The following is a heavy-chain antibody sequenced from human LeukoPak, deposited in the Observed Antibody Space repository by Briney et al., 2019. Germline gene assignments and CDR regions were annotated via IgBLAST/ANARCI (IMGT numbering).Heavy chain of an antibody. CDR1: GYTFTAYY. CDR3: AKARGLYCSSISCYDCDV. V-gene: IGHV1-2*02. CDR2: INPNSGGT. Sequence: ASVKVSCKASGYTFTAYYIHWVRRAPGQGLEWMGWINPNSGGTSYAQSFQGRVTLTRDTSISTAYMELCRLRSDDTAVYYCAKARGLYCSSISCYDCDVWGKGTTVTVSS. J-gene: IGHJ6*04. D-gene: IGHD2-2*01.